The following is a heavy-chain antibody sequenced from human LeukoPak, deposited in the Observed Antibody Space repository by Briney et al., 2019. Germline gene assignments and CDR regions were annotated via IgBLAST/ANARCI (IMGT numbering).Heavy chain of an antibody. D-gene: IGHD6-25*01. Sequence: GGSLRLSCVASGFTFSIYAMNWVRQAPGEGLEWVSFIRSKAYGGTTEYAASVKGRFTILRDDSKSIAYLQMNSLKTEDTAVYYCTRLPYPGISTAGRFDPWGQGTLVTVSS. J-gene: IGHJ5*02. CDR2: IRSKAYGGTT. V-gene: IGHV3-49*04. CDR3: TRLPYPGISTAGRFDP. CDR1: GFTFSIYA.